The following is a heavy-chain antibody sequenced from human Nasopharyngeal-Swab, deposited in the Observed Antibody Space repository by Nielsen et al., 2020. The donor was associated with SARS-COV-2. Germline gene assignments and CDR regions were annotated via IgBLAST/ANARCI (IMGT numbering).Heavy chain of an antibody. Sequence: GESLKISCAASGFTFSSYSMNWVRQAPGKGLEWVSSISSSSSYIYYADSVKGRFTISRDNAKNSLYLQMNGLRAEDTAVYYCARGGKQQLAIDYWGQGTLVTVSS. CDR2: ISSSSSYI. CDR1: GFTFSSYS. V-gene: IGHV3-21*01. D-gene: IGHD6-13*01. CDR3: ARGGKQQLAIDY. J-gene: IGHJ4*02.